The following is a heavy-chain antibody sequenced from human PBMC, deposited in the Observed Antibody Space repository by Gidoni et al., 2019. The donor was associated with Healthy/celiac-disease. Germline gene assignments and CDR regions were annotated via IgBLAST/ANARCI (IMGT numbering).Heavy chain of an antibody. CDR3: ARDLGYCRGGSCYNNWFDP. D-gene: IGHD2-15*01. V-gene: IGHV3-33*01. CDR2: IWYDGSNK. Sequence: QVQLVESGGGVVQHGRSLRLSCAASGFPLSSCGVPWVRQAPVQGLEVVSVIWYDGSNKYYADPVKGRFTISRDNSKNTLYLQMNSRRAEDTAVYYCARDLGYCRGGSCYNNWFDPWGQGTLVTVSS. CDR1: GFPLSSCG. J-gene: IGHJ5*02.